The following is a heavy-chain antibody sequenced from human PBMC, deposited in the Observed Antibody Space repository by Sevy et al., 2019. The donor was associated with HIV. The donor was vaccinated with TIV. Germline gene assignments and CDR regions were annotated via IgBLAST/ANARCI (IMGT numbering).Heavy chain of an antibody. Sequence: GGSLRLSCAASGFTFSSYAMSWVRQAPGKGLEWVSAISGSGGSTYYADSVKGRFTISRDNSKNTLYLQMNSLRAEDTAVYYCANASYDILTGYSYYYYGMDVWGQGTTVTVSS. CDR1: GFTFSSYA. V-gene: IGHV3-23*01. D-gene: IGHD3-9*01. CDR3: ANASYDILTGYSYYYYGMDV. CDR2: ISGSGGST. J-gene: IGHJ6*02.